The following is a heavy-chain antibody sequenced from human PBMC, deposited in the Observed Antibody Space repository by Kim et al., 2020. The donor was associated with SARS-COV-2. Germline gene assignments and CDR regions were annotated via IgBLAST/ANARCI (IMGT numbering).Heavy chain of an antibody. J-gene: IGHJ4*02. V-gene: IGHV5-10-1*01. Sequence: SPSLKGHVTISADKSISTAYLQWSSLKASDTAMYYCARLGGSGGQGDFDYWGQGTLVTVSS. D-gene: IGHD2-15*01. CDR3: ARLGGSGGQGDFDY.